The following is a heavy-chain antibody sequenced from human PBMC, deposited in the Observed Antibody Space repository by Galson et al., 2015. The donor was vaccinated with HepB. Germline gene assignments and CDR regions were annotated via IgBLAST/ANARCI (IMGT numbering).Heavy chain of an antibody. CDR2: ISSSSTYT. CDR3: ARVADADYGDHSHFDY. Sequence: LRLSCAASGFPFSDYYMSWIRQAPGKGLEWVSYISSSSTYTNYADSVKGRFTISRDNAKKSLYLQINSLRAEDTAVYYCARVADADYGDHSHFDYWGQGTLVTVSS. J-gene: IGHJ4*02. CDR1: GFPFSDYY. D-gene: IGHD4-17*01. V-gene: IGHV3-11*06.